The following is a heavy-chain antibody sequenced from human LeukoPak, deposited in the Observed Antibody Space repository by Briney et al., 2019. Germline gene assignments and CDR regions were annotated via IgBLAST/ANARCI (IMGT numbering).Heavy chain of an antibody. D-gene: IGHD6-6*01. Sequence: PGGSLRLSCAASGFTFSSYSMNWVRQAPGKGLEWVSSISSSSYIYYADSVKGRFTISRDNAKNSLHLQMNSLRAKDTSVYYCARRFEYSSPWGQGTLVTVSS. CDR2: ISSSSYI. J-gene: IGHJ5*02. CDR3: ARRFEYSSP. V-gene: IGHV3-21*01. CDR1: GFTFSSYS.